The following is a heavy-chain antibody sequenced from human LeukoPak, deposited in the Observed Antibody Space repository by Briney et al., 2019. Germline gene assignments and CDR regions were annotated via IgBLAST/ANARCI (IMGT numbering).Heavy chain of an antibody. V-gene: IGHV3-30-3*01. CDR2: ISYDGSNR. CDR1: GFTFSSYA. Sequence: GGSLRLSCAASGFTFSSYAMHWVRQAPGKGLEWVAVISYDGSNRYYADSVKGRFTISRDNSKNTLYLQMNSLRAEDTAVYYCARDMDYWGQGTLVTVSS. CDR3: ARDMDY. J-gene: IGHJ4*02.